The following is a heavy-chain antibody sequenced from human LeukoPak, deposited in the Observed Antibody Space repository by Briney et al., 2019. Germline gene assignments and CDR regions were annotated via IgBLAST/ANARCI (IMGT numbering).Heavy chain of an antibody. CDR1: GFTFSNYN. V-gene: IGHV3-21*01. Sequence: GGSLRLSCAASGFTFSNYNMNWVRQAPGKGLEWVSSISSGSTCIYYADSVKGRFTISRDNAKNSLYLQMDSLRVEDTAVYYCAKVAKYYYGPETYYFFEQWGQGTPVTASS. CDR2: ISSGSTCI. D-gene: IGHD3-10*01. CDR3: AKVAKYYYGPETYYFFEQ. J-gene: IGHJ4*02.